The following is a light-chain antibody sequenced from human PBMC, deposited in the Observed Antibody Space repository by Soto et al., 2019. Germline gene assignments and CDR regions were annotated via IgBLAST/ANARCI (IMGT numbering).Light chain of an antibody. CDR1: QGISSA. CDR3: QQFNTYPT. J-gene: IGKJ4*01. V-gene: IGKV1-13*02. CDR2: HAS. Sequence: AIQLTQSPSSLSASVGDRVTITCRASQGISSALAWYQQKPGKAPKLLISHASSLERGVPSRFSGSGSGTDFTLTISSLQPEDFATYHCQQFNTYPTFGGGTKVEIK.